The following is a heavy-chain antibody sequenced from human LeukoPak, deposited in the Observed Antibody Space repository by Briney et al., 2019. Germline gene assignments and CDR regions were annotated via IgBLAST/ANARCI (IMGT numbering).Heavy chain of an antibody. CDR2: INPSGGST. V-gene: IGHV1-46*01. Sequence: ASVNVSCMASGYTFTSYYIHWVRQAPGQGLEWMGIINPSGGSTSCAQKFQGRVTVTRDTSTSTVYMELSSLRSEDTAVYYCARTGSFYFDYWGQGTLVTVSS. CDR1: GYTFTSYY. CDR3: ARTGSFYFDY. J-gene: IGHJ4*02.